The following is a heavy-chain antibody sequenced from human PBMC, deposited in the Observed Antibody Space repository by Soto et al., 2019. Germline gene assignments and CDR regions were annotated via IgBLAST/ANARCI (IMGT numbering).Heavy chain of an antibody. CDR2: IYSTDTT. D-gene: IGHD3-10*01. CDR3: AKDGRGSGSHYNSFGY. CDR1: GFTVGNNY. V-gene: IGHV3-53*01. Sequence: EVQLVESGGGLIQPGGSLKLSCAASGFTVGNNYMSWVRQAPGKGLEWVSRIYSTDTTKYADSVKGRFTVSRDNAKNTLYLQMNRLRAEDTAVYYCAKDGRGSGSHYNSFGYWGQGTLVTVSS. J-gene: IGHJ4*02.